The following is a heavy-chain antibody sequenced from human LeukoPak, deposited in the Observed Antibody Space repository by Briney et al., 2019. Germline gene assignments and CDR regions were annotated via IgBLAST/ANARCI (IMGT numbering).Heavy chain of an antibody. D-gene: IGHD3-3*01. J-gene: IGHJ4*02. CDR2: IRYDGSNK. V-gene: IGHV3-30*02. Sequence: GGSLRLSCAASGFTFSSYGMHWIRQAPGKGLEWVAFIRYDGSNKYYADSVKGRFTISRDNSKNTLYLQMNSLRAEDTAVYYCAKDFWSGYAYYFDYWGQGTLVTVSS. CDR3: AKDFWSGYAYYFDY. CDR1: GFTFSSYG.